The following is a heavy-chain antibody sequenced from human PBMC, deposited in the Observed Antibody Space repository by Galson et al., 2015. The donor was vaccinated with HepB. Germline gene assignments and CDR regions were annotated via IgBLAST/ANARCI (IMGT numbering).Heavy chain of an antibody. J-gene: IGHJ6*02. CDR3: AKDLGDTRIYYYYGMDV. CDR1: GFTFSSYG. V-gene: IGHV3-30*02. CDR2: IRYDGSNK. D-gene: IGHD2-2*01. Sequence: SLRLSCAASGFTFSSYGMHWVRQAPGKGLEWVAFIRYDGSNKYYADSVKGRFTISRDNSKNTLYLQMNSLRAEDTAVYYCAKDLGDTRIYYYYGMDVWGQGTTVTVSS.